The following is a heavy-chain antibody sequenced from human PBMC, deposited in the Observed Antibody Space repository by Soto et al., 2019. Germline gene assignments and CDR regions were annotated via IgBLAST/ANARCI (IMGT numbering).Heavy chain of an antibody. D-gene: IGHD5-18*01. Sequence: QVQLVQSGAEVKKPGASVKVSCKASGYTFTSYGISWVRQAPGQGLEWMGRISPYNGNTNYAQKLQGRVTMTTATPTNTAKRGLRSLRCGDTAVYYCARDRRGTAMGFTAADRFDPWGQGTLVTVS. CDR2: ISPYNGNT. CDR1: GYTFTSYG. CDR3: ARDRRGTAMGFTAADRFDP. V-gene: IGHV1-18*01. J-gene: IGHJ5*02.